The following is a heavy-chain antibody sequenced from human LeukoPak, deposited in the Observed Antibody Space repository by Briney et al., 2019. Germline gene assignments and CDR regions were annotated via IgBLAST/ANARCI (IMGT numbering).Heavy chain of an antibody. CDR3: AIIPTVAGTTMSDY. CDR2: INHSGST. V-gene: IGHV4-34*01. D-gene: IGHD6-19*01. CDR1: GGSFSGYY. J-gene: IGHJ4*02. Sequence: SETLSLTCAVYGGSFSGYYWSWIRQPPGKGLEWIGEINHSGSTNYNPALKSRVTISVDTSKNQFSLKLSPVTAADTAVYYCAIIPTVAGTTMSDYWGQGTLVTASS.